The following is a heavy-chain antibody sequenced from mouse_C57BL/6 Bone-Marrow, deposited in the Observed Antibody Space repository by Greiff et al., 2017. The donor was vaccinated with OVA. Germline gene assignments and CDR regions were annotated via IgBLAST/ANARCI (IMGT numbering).Heavy chain of an antibody. Sequence: QVQLKQPGAELVKPGASVKLSCKASGYTFTSYWMHWVKQRPGQGLEWIGMIHPNSGSTNYNEKFKSKATLTVDKSSSTAYMQLSSLTSEDSAVYYCARSGFYYDYDDGDYWGQGTTLTVSS. V-gene: IGHV1-64*01. CDR2: IHPNSGST. CDR3: ARSGFYYDYDDGDY. J-gene: IGHJ2*01. D-gene: IGHD2-4*01. CDR1: GYTFTSYW.